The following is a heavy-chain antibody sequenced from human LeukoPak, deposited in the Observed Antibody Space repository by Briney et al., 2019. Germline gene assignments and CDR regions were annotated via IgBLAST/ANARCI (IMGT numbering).Heavy chain of an antibody. CDR3: ARGPYSSGCP. CDR1: GGSFSGYY. J-gene: IGHJ5*02. V-gene: IGHV4-34*01. D-gene: IGHD6-19*01. Sequence: PSETLSLTCAVYGGSFSGYYWSWIRQPPGKGLEWIGEINHSGSTNYNPSLKSRVTISVDTSKNQFSLKLSSVTAADTAVYYCARGPYSSGCPWGQGTLVTVSS. CDR2: INHSGST.